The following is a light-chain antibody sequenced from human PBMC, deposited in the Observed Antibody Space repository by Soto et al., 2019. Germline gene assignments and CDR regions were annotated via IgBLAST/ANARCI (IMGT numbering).Light chain of an antibody. CDR1: QRITTY. Sequence: THMTQSPSSLSASVGDRITVTCRASQRITTYVNWYQLKPGEAPKLLISTSGTLQRGVPSRFSGSGSGTDFTLTISGLQPADFATYFCQQTYSTPYTFGQGTRLEIK. CDR2: TSG. V-gene: IGKV1-39*01. CDR3: QQTYSTPYT. J-gene: IGKJ2*01.